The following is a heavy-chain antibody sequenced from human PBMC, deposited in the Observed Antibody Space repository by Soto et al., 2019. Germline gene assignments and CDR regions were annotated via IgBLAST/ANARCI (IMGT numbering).Heavy chain of an antibody. D-gene: IGHD6-19*01. Sequence: SGGSLRLSCAASGFTFSSYWMSWVRQAPGKGLEWVANIKQDGSEKYYVDSVKGRFTISRDNAKNSLYLQMNSLRAEGTAVYYCARQQWLAAKPPPCYFDYWGEGTLVTVSS. J-gene: IGHJ4*02. V-gene: IGHV3-7*01. CDR2: IKQDGSEK. CDR1: GFTFSSYW. CDR3: ARQQWLAAKPPPCYFDY.